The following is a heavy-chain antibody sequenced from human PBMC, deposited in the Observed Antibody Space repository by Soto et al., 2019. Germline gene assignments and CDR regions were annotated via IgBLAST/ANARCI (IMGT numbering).Heavy chain of an antibody. J-gene: IGHJ4*02. D-gene: IGHD2-2*01. Sequence: PVGSLRLSCVASGFTFSTYAMTWVRQAPGKGLEWVSIISRSGDSTYYADSVKGRFTISRDNSKNTLYLQMNNLRAEDTAVYHCAKDLEFCSGTSCYPRNDFDYWGQGTLVTVSS. CDR3: AKDLEFCSGTSCYPRNDFDY. CDR2: ISRSGDST. V-gene: IGHV3-23*01. CDR1: GFTFSTYA.